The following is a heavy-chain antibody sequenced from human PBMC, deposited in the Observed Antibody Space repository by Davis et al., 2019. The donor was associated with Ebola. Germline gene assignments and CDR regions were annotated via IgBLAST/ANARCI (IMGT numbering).Heavy chain of an antibody. CDR1: GYNYNTSW. CDR2: IYPGDSDT. D-gene: IGHD1-1*01. Sequence: GESLKTSCKGSGYNYNTSWIGWVRQMPGRGLEWMGIIYPGDSDTRYRPSFQGQVTSSVDRSISNAFLQWDSLKASDTAMYYCAKSTGTTGPFDFWGQGTLITVSS. V-gene: IGHV5-51*01. CDR3: AKSTGTTGPFDF. J-gene: IGHJ4*02.